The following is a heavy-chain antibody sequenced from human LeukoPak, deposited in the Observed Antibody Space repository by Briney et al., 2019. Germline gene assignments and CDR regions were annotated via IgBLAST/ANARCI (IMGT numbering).Heavy chain of an antibody. D-gene: IGHD3-22*01. CDR2: IYDSGNT. CDR3: ARGTNYYDSSPDY. Sequence: SETLSLTCTVSGGSISSGSYYWRWIRQPPGKGLEWIGYIYDSGNTNYNPSLKSRVTISIDTSKNQFSLKLSSVTAADTAVYYCARGTNYYDSSPDYWGQGTLVTVSS. V-gene: IGHV4-61*01. J-gene: IGHJ4*02. CDR1: GGSISSGSYY.